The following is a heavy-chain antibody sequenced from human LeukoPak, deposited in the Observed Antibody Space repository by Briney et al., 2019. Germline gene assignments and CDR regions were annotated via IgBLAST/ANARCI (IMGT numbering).Heavy chain of an antibody. CDR1: GGSISSYN. D-gene: IGHD5-12*01. CDR2: VFYSGST. J-gene: IGHJ4*02. CDR3: TGGPWIRYDY. Sequence: KPSETLSLTCTVSGGSISSYNWNWLRQPPGKGLEWIAYVFYSGSTNYNPSLKSRLTTTVKTSKNQLPFMLSSVPSADNAGYYCTGGPWIRYDYWGQGTLVSVS. V-gene: IGHV4-59*01.